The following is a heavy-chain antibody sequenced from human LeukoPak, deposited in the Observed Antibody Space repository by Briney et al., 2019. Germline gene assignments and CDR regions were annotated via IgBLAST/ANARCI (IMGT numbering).Heavy chain of an antibody. J-gene: IGHJ4*02. Sequence: GGSLXXSCAAXGFTFSSYAMSWVRQAPGKGLEWVSAISGSGGSTYYADSGKGRFTISRDNSKKRLYLQMNRQRGGDTAVYYCAKPAAAVEMATANFDYWGQGTLVTVSS. D-gene: IGHD5-24*01. CDR3: AKPAAAVEMATANFDY. V-gene: IGHV3-23*01. CDR2: ISGSGGST. CDR1: GFTFSSYA.